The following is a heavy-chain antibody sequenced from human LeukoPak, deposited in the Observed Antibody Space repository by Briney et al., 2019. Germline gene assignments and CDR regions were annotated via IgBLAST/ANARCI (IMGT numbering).Heavy chain of an antibody. CDR3: AKGHTNYYGSGSYWDY. Sequence: PGGSLRLSCAASGFTLSSYAMSWVRHAPGKGLEWVSAISCSGGSTYYADSVKGRFTISRDNSKSTLYLQMNSLRAEDTAVYYCAKGHTNYYGSGSYWDYWGQGTLVTVSS. V-gene: IGHV3-23*01. J-gene: IGHJ4*02. CDR1: GFTLSSYA. CDR2: ISCSGGST. D-gene: IGHD3-10*01.